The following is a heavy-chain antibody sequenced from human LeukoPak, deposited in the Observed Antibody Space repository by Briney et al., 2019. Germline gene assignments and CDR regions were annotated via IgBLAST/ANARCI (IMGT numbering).Heavy chain of an antibody. CDR1: GFTVSSNY. CDR2: ISSSSSTI. CDR3: ARLFGSGPNWFDP. D-gene: IGHD3-10*01. J-gene: IGHJ5*02. V-gene: IGHV3-48*01. Sequence: PGGSLRLSCAASGFTVSSNYMNWVRQAPGKGLEWVSYISSSSSTIYYADSVKGRSTIYRDNAKNSLYLQMNSLRVEDTAVYYCARLFGSGPNWFDPWGQGTLVTVSS.